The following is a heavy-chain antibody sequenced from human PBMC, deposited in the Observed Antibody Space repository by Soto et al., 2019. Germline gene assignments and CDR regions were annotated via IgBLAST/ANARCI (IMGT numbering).Heavy chain of an antibody. V-gene: IGHV1-8*01. CDR3: ARMATFGSLNWFDP. J-gene: IGHJ5*02. CDR1: GYSFTNND. CDR2: MNPGSGDT. Sequence: SVKVSCKASGYSFTNNDVSWVRQATGQGLEWMGWMNPGSGDTGYAQKFQGRVTMTRDISIATAYMELSSLRSDDTAIYYCARMATFGSLNWFDPWGQGTLVTVSS. D-gene: IGHD3-16*01.